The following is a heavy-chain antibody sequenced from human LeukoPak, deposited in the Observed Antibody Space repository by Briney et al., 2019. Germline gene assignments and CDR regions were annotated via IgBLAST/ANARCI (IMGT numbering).Heavy chain of an antibody. CDR2: IYYSGST. D-gene: IGHD5-18*01. CDR1: GGSISSSSYY. J-gene: IGHJ4*02. CDR3: ARSPVYSYGYPL. Sequence: TPSETLSLTCTVSGGSISSSSYYWGWIRQPPGKGLEWIGSIYYSGSTYYNPSLKSRVTISVDTSKNQFSLKLSSVTAADTAVYYCARSPVYSYGYPLWGQGTLVTVSS. V-gene: IGHV4-39*07.